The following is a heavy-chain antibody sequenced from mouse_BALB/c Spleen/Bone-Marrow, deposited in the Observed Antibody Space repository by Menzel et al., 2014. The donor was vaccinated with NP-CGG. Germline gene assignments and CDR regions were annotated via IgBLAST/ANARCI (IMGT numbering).Heavy chain of an antibody. V-gene: IGHV1-9*01. J-gene: IGHJ3*01. CDR2: ILPGSGTS. Sequence: VQVVESGAELVKPGASVKISCKATGYTFSSYWIEWVKLRPGHGLEWIGEILPGSGTSNYNMKFKGKATFTAGTSSNTAYMQLSSLTSEDSAVYYCARVLYYGNYDSFAYWGQGTLVTVSA. CDR3: ARVLYYGNYDSFAY. CDR1: GYTFSSYW. D-gene: IGHD2-1*01.